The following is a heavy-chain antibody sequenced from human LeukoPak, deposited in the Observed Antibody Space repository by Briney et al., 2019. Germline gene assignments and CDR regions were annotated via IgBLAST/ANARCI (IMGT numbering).Heavy chain of an antibody. V-gene: IGHV3-30-3*01. D-gene: IGHD2-15*01. CDR2: ISYDGSNK. CDR3: AKDAIVVVVAATPRGGYFDY. J-gene: IGHJ4*02. Sequence: PGRSLRLSCAASGFTFSSYAMHWVRQAPGKGLEWVAVISYDGSNKYYADSVKGRFTISRDNSKNTLYLQMNSLRAEDTAVYYCAKDAIVVVVAATPRGGYFDYWGQGTLVTVSS. CDR1: GFTFSSYA.